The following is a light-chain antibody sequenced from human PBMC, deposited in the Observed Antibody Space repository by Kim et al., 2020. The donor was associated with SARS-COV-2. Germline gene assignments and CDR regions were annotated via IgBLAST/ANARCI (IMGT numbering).Light chain of an antibody. CDR1: NNNIGNHG. CDR3: SAWDSSLNAWV. V-gene: IGLV10-54*01. J-gene: IGLJ3*02. Sequence: RQTGTRTCTGNNNNIGNHGASWLQQHQRRPPTLLSYTTDRRPSAISERFSASRSGNTASLTITGLQPEDEADYYCSAWDSSLNAWVFGGGTQLTVL. CDR2: TTD.